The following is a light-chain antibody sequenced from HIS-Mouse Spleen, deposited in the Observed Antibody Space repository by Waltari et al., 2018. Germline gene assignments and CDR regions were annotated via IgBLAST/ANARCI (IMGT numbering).Light chain of an antibody. V-gene: IGLV2-14*03. CDR2: DVS. Sequence: QSALTQPASVSGSPGQSITIPCPGTSRDVGGSNYVSWYQQPPGKAPKLMIYDVSHRPSGVSNRFSGSKSGNTAYLTISGLQAEDEADYYCSSYTSSSTYVFGTGTKVTVL. CDR3: SSYTSSSTYV. CDR1: SRDVGGSNY. J-gene: IGLJ1*01.